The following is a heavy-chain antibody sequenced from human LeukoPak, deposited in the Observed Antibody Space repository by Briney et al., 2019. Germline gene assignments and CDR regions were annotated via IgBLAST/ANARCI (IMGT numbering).Heavy chain of an antibody. D-gene: IGHD3-10*01. CDR1: GGSVSSSSYY. V-gene: IGHV4-39*01. Sequence: SETLSLTCTVSGGSVSSSSYYWGWIRQPPGKGLEWIGSIYYSGSTYYNPSLKSRVTISVDTSKNQFSLKLSSVTAADTAVYYCARYGSGYYWSQGTLVTVSS. J-gene: IGHJ4*02. CDR2: IYYSGST. CDR3: ARYGSGYY.